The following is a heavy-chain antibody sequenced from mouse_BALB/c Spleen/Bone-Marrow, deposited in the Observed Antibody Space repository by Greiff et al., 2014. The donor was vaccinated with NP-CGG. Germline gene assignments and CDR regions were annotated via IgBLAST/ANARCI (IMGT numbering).Heavy chain of an antibody. CDR3: ARGSSYFDY. CDR2: ISDGGSYT. CDR1: GFTFSDYY. V-gene: IGHV5-4*02. D-gene: IGHD1-1*01. J-gene: IGHJ2*01. Sequence: VQLKESGGGLVKPGGSLKLSCAASGFTFSDYYMYWVRQTPEKRLEWAATISDGGSYTYYPDSVKGRFTISRDNAKNNLYLQMSSLKSEDTAMYYCARGSSYFDYWGQGTTLTVSS.